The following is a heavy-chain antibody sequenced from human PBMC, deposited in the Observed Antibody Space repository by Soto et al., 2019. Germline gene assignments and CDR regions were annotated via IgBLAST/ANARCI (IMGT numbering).Heavy chain of an antibody. Sequence: ASVKVSYKASGYTFTGYYMHWVRQAPGQGLEWMGWINPNSGGTNYAQKFQGWVTMTRDTSISTAYMELSRLRSDDTALYYCARAGRFGGSYMYVWCKGTTVTVSS. J-gene: IGHJ6*03. CDR1: GYTFTGYY. CDR2: INPNSGGT. CDR3: ARAGRFGGSYMYV. D-gene: IGHD3-10*01. V-gene: IGHV1-2*04.